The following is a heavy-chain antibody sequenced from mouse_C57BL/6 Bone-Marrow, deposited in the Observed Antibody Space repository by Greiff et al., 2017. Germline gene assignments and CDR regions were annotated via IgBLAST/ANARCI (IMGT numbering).Heavy chain of an antibody. D-gene: IGHD1-1*01. CDR3: ARWRGYGSSYDYYANDY. Sequence: QVQLQQPGAELVRPGTSVKLSCKASGYTFTSYWMHWVKQRPGQGLEWIGVIDPSDSYTNYNQKFKGKATLTVDTSSSTAYMQLSSLTSEDSAVYYCARWRGYGSSYDYYANDYWGQGTSVTVSA. CDR1: GYTFTSYW. J-gene: IGHJ4*01. CDR2: IDPSDSYT. V-gene: IGHV1-59*01.